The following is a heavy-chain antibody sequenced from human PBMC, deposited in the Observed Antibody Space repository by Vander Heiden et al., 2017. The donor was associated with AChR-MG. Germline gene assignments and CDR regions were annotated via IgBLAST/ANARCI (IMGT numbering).Heavy chain of an antibody. V-gene: IGHV3-74*01. CDR2: INSDGSST. J-gene: IGHJ3*02. D-gene: IGHD3-9*01. Sequence: EVQLVESGGGLVQPGGSLRLSCAASGFTFSSYWMHWVRQAPGKGLVWVSRINSDGSSTSYADSVKGRFTISRDNAKNTLYLQMNSLRAEDTAVYYCARERGVQTTGLPDAFDIWGQGTMVTVSS. CDR1: GFTFSSYW. CDR3: ARERGVQTTGLPDAFDI.